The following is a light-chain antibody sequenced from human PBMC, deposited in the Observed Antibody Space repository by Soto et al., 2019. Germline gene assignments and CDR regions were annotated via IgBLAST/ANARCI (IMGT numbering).Light chain of an antibody. Sequence: DIPMTQSPSSLSASVGDRVTITCRASQSISKYLNWYQQKQGKAPKLLIYAASSLQSGVPSRFSGSGSGTDFTLTISSLQPEDFATYHCQQSYSTPHTFGQGTKLEIK. CDR2: AAS. CDR3: QQSYSTPHT. V-gene: IGKV1-39*01. CDR1: QSISKY. J-gene: IGKJ2*01.